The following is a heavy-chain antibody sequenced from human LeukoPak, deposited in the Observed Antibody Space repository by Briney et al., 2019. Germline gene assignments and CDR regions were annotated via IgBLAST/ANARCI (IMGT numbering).Heavy chain of an antibody. CDR3: ARVRTGYYDILTGYYITARYYYMDV. V-gene: IGHV4-59*01. CDR2: IYYSGST. J-gene: IGHJ6*03. Sequence: SETLSLTCTVSGGSISSYYWSWIRQLPGKGLEWIGYIYYSGSTNYNPSLKSRVTISVDTSKNQFSLKLSTVTAADTAAYYCARVRTGYYDILTGYYITARYYYMDVWGKGTTVTISS. D-gene: IGHD3-9*01. CDR1: GGSISSYY.